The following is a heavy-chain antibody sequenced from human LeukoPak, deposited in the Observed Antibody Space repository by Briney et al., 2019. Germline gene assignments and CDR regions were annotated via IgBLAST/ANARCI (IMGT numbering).Heavy chain of an antibody. J-gene: IGHJ4*02. CDR1: AFTFNNYE. CDR2: ISSSGGTI. CDR3: ARDFGQWQLNGGYYFDY. Sequence: GGSLRLSCAASAFTFNNYEMNWVRQAPGKGLEWVSYISSSGGTIYYADSVKGRFTTSRDNAKNSLFLQMNSLRAEDTAVYYCARDFGQWQLNGGYYFDYWGQGTLVTVSS. D-gene: IGHD6-19*01. V-gene: IGHV3-48*03.